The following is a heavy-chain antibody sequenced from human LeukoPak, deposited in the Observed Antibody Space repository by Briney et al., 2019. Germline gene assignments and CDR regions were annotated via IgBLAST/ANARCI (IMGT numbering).Heavy chain of an antibody. J-gene: IGHJ4*02. D-gene: IGHD1-26*01. CDR3: AIDVGELLTY. CDR1: GGTFSSYA. V-gene: IGHV1-69*04. Sequence: GASVKVSCKASGGTFSSYAISWVRQAPGQGLEWMGRIIPILGIANYAQKFQGRVTMTEDTSTDTAYMELSSLRSEDTAVYYCAIDVGELLTYWGQGTLVTVSS. CDR2: IIPILGIA.